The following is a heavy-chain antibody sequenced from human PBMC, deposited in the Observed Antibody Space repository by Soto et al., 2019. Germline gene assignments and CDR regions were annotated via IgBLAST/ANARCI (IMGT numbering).Heavy chain of an antibody. CDR2: ISHSGST. CDR3: AARHFWSGPWTHTRLDY. Sequence: LSLTCAVSGDSINSSRWWSWVRQPPGKGLEWIGQISHSGSTNYNPSLTSRVTISVDKSKNHFSLKLTSVTAADTAVYYCAARHFWSGPWTHTRLDYWGQGTLVTVSS. V-gene: IGHV4-4*02. D-gene: IGHD3-3*02. J-gene: IGHJ4*02. CDR1: GDSINSSRW.